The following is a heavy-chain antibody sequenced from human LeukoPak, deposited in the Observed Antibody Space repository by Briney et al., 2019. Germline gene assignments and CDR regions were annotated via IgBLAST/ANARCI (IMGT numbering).Heavy chain of an antibody. CDR3: ARHSLFYDSPKDNWFDP. CDR2: IYYSGST. D-gene: IGHD3-22*01. Sequence: PSETLSLTCTVSGGSISSNNYYWGWIRQPPGKGLEWIGSIYYSGSTYYNPSLKSRVTISVDTSKNQFSLKLSSVTAADTAVYYCARHSLFYDSPKDNWFDPWGQGTLVTVSS. CDR1: GGSISSNNYY. J-gene: IGHJ5*02. V-gene: IGHV4-39*01.